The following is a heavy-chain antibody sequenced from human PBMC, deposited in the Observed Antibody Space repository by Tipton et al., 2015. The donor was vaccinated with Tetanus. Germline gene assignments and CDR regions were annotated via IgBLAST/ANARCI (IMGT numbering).Heavy chain of an antibody. CDR2: IYYSGST. CDR3: ARRSGSYSNYFDY. CDR1: GGSISSSSYY. J-gene: IGHJ4*02. D-gene: IGHD1-26*01. V-gene: IGHV4-39*01. Sequence: TLSLTCTVSGGSISSSSYYWGWIRQPPGKGLEWIGSIYYSGSTYYNPSLKSRVTISVDTSKNQFSLRLSSVTAADTAVYYCARRSGSYSNYFDYWGQGTLVIVSS.